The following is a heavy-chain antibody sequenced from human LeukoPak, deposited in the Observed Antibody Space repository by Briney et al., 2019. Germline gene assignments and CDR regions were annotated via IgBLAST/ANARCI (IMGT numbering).Heavy chain of an antibody. CDR2: IHPGDSAT. CDR1: GYAFTNWW. D-gene: IGHD1-26*01. CDR3: ARRRDLYSGSYYPFDY. Sequence: GESLKISCKASGYAFTNWWMGLVRPMPGKGLEWEGVIHPGDSATRYSPSFQGQVTISADKSISTAYLQWSSLKASDTAMYYCARRRDLYSGSYYPFDYWGQGTLVTVSS. V-gene: IGHV5-51*01. J-gene: IGHJ4*02.